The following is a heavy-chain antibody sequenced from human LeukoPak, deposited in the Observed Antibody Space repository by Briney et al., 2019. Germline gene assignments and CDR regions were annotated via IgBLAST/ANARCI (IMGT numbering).Heavy chain of an antibody. J-gene: IGHJ6*02. Sequence: PSETLSLTCTVSGGSISSGPYYWIWIRQHPGKGLEWIGYITYSGNTYYYPALNSRVTVSLDTSKTQFSLKLSSVTAADTAVYSCARIAYDALDSYYYGMDVWGQGTTVTVSS. D-gene: IGHD3-3*01. CDR1: GGSISSGPYY. V-gene: IGHV4-31*03. CDR3: ARIAYDALDSYYYGMDV. CDR2: ITYSGNT.